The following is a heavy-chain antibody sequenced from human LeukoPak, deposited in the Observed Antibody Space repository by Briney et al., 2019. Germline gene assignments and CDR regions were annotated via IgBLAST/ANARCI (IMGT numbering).Heavy chain of an antibody. V-gene: IGHV3-7*01. D-gene: IGHD4-17*01. CDR1: GFTFRSYW. Sequence: GGSLRLSCAASGFTFRSYWMSWVRQAPGKGLEWVANIKQDGSEKHYVDSVKGRFTISRDNAKNSLYLQMNSLRAEDTAVYYCARESYGDPFDYWGQGTLVTVSS. CDR2: IKQDGSEK. CDR3: ARESYGDPFDY. J-gene: IGHJ4*02.